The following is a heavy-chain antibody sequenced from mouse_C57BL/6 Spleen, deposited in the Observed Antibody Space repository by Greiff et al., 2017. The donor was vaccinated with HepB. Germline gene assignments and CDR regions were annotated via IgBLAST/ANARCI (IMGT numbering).Heavy chain of an antibody. CDR3: ARTITTVEGYFDY. CDR2: IWTGGGT. CDR1: GFSLTSYA. D-gene: IGHD1-1*01. V-gene: IGHV2-9-1*01. J-gene: IGHJ2*01. Sequence: VKLVESGPGLVAPSQSLSITCTVSGFSLTSYAISWVRQPPGKGLEWLGVIWTGGGTNYNSALKSRLSISKDNSKSQVFLKMNSLQTDDTARYYCARTITTVEGYFDYWGQGTTLTVSS.